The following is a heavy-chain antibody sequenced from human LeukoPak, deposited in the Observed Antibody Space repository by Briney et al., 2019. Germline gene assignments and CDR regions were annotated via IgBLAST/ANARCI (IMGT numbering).Heavy chain of an antibody. CDR3: ARAVGNYAYTDAFDI. CDR1: GFTFSTYT. CDR2: FSNSSTYV. Sequence: GGSLRLSCAASGFTFSTYTMNWVRQAPGKGLEWVSSFSNSSTYVYYADSVKGRFTISRDNAKNSLYLQMNSLRAENTAVYYCARAVGNYAYTDAFDIWGQGTMVTVSS. J-gene: IGHJ3*02. V-gene: IGHV3-21*01. D-gene: IGHD1-7*01.